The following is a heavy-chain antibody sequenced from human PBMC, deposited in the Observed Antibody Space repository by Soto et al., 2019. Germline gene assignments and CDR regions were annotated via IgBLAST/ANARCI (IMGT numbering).Heavy chain of an antibody. CDR2: ISSSGGST. CDR1: GFTFSTYA. Sequence: EVQLLESGGGLVQPGGSLRVSCAASGFTFSTYAMSWVRQAPGKGLEWVSGISSSGGSTYYADSVKGRFTISRDNSKNTLYLQMNSLRADDTAVYSCAKPGRAGAWDAFVIWGQGTMVTVSS. CDR3: AKPGRAGAWDAFVI. V-gene: IGHV3-23*01. J-gene: IGHJ3*02. D-gene: IGHD6-19*01.